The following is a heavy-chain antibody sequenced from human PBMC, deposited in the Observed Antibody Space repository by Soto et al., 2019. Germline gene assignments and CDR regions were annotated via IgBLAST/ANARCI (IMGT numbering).Heavy chain of an antibody. CDR1: GFTFSSYW. CDR2: INGDGSST. V-gene: IGHV3-74*01. Sequence: EVQLVESGGGLVQPGGSLRLSCAASGFTFSSYWMHWVRQAPGKGLVWVSRINGDGSSTSYADSVKGRFTISRDNAKNTLFLQMNSLRAEDTAVYYCAKGTTSSGGDLDYWGQGTLVSVSS. J-gene: IGHJ4*02. D-gene: IGHD6-6*01. CDR3: AKGTTSSGGDLDY.